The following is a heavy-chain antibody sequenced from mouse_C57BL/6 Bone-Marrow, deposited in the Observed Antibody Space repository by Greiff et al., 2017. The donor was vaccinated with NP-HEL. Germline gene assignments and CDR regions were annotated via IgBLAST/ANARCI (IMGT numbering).Heavy chain of an antibody. V-gene: IGHV14-4*01. D-gene: IGHD2-1*01. CDR2: IDPENGDT. CDR3: TTRPRSTMGFAY. Sequence: VQLQQSGAELVRPGASVKLSCTASGFNIKDDYMHWVKQRPEQGLEWIGWIDPENGDTEYASKFQGKATITADTSSNTAYLQLSSLTSEDTAVYYYTTRPRSTMGFAYWGQGTLVTVSA. J-gene: IGHJ3*01. CDR1: GFNIKDDY.